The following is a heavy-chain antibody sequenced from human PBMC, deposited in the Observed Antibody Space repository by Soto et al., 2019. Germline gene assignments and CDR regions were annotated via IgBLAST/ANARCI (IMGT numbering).Heavy chain of an antibody. CDR1: GFTFSSYS. CDR2: ISSSSSYI. V-gene: IGHV3-21*01. D-gene: IGHD3-22*01. J-gene: IGHJ6*02. Sequence: VQLVESGGGLVKPGGSLRLSCAASGFTFSSYSMNWVRQAPGKGLEWVSSISSSSSYIYYADSVKGRFTISRDNAKNSLYLQMNSLRAEDTAVYYCARDNDSSGYYYVHYYYGMDVWGQGTTVTVSS. CDR3: ARDNDSSGYYYVHYYYGMDV.